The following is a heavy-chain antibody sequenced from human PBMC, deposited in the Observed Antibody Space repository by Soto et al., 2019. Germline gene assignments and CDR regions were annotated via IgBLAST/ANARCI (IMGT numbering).Heavy chain of an antibody. CDR3: ARDSGVFFDDTALDH. CDR1: GYIFTNYN. Sequence: QVQLVQSGAAVKAPGASVKLSCKTSGYIFTNYNIHWVRQAPGQGLEWMGIMNPSGGRAHYSEKFQGRLTMTRDTSASTVYMELSSLTSEDTAIYYCARDSGVFFDDTALDHWGQGTLVPV. V-gene: IGHV1-46*03. CDR2: MNPSGGRA. J-gene: IGHJ4*02. D-gene: IGHD2-8*01.